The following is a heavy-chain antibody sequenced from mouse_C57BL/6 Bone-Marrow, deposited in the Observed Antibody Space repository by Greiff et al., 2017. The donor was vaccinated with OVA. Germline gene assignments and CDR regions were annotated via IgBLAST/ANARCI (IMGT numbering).Heavy chain of an antibody. J-gene: IGHJ2*01. Sequence: VKLVESGAELARPGASVQLSCKASGYTFTSSGISWVKQRTGQGLDWIGEIYPRSGNTYYNEKFKGKATLTADKTSSTAYMELRSLTSEDSAVYFGARSRFYDGFDYWGQGTTLTVSS. CDR2: IYPRSGNT. CDR3: ARSRFYDGFDY. D-gene: IGHD2-3*01. CDR1: GYTFTSSG. V-gene: IGHV1-81*01.